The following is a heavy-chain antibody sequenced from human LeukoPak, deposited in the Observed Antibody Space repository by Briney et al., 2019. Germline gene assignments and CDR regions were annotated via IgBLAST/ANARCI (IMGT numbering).Heavy chain of an antibody. CDR3: ARGPLDSGYTYFDY. D-gene: IGHD5-12*01. CDR2: FSYSGST. Sequence: SETLSLTCTVSGASVSSYYWSWIRQPPGKGPEWIGYFSYSGSTNYNPSLKSRVTISVDTSKNQFSLNLSSVTAADTAVYYCARGPLDSGYTYFDYWGQGTLVSVAS. V-gene: IGHV4-59*02. CDR1: GASVSSYY. J-gene: IGHJ4*02.